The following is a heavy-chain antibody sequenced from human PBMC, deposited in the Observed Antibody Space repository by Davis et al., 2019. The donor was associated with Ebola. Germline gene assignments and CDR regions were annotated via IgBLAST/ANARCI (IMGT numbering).Heavy chain of an antibody. CDR1: GYTFTSHD. CDR2: MNPNSGNT. V-gene: IGHV1-8*01. J-gene: IGHJ4*02. D-gene: IGHD3-10*01. Sequence: ASSVTVSCKASGYTFTSHDINWLRQATGQGLEWMGWMNPNSGNTGYAQKFQGRVTMTRNTSISTAYMELSSLRSEDTAVYYCARERVTMVQGVITWKAFEYWGQGTPVTVSS. CDR3: ARERVTMVQGVITWKAFEY.